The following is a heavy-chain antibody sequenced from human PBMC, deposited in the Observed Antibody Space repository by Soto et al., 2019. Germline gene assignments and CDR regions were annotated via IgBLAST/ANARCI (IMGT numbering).Heavy chain of an antibody. J-gene: IGHJ4*02. D-gene: IGHD1-26*01. CDR1: GFTFSNYV. V-gene: IGHV3-30*18. CDR2: ISDDGDKR. Sequence: PGGSLRLSCVGSGFTFSNYVMHWVRQPPGKGLEWVALISDDGDKRYYADSVRGRLIISRDNSKDTLYLQMNSLGPDDTAVYFCAKARVRIVGANSFDYWGQGTPITVSS. CDR3: AKARVRIVGANSFDY.